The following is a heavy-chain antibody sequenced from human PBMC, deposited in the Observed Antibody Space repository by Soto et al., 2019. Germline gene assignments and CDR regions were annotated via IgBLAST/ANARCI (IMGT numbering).Heavy chain of an antibody. CDR2: ISWNSGSI. CDR3: AKANSSGPLAGFDY. Sequence: ESGGGLVQPGRSLRLSCAASGFTFDDYAMHWVRQAPGKGLEWVSGISWNSGSIGYADSVKGRFTISRDNAKNSLYLQMNSLRAEDTALYYCAKANSSGPLAGFDYWGQGTLVTVSS. CDR1: GFTFDDYA. D-gene: IGHD6-19*01. J-gene: IGHJ4*02. V-gene: IGHV3-9*01.